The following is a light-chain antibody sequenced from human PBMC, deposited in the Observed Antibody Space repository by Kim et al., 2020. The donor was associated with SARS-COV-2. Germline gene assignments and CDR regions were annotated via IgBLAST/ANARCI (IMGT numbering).Light chain of an antibody. Sequence: DIQMTQSPSTLSVSVGDRVTITCRASQSIGTWLAWYQQKPGKAPRLRIYEASNLDRGVPSRFSGSGSGTEFTLTISSLQTDDFATYYCQQYNRSPGLTFGGGTKVDIK. CDR1: QSIGTW. CDR2: EAS. J-gene: IGKJ4*01. CDR3: QQYNRSPGLT. V-gene: IGKV1-5*03.